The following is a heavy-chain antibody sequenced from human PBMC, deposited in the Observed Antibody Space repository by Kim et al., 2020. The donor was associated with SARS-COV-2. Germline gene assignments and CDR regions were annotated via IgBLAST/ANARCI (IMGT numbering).Heavy chain of an antibody. D-gene: IGHD2-21*02. Sequence: SETLSLTCTISGGSISSACYYWNWIRQRPGKGLEWIGYIFDIETTFYNPALKSRLSMSIDRSKKLFSMKLSSVTAADTAVYFCAIATSDIQFRAVGAFHFWGQGTMVTVSS. CDR1: GGSISSACYY. CDR2: IFDIETT. CDR3: AIATSDIQFRAVGAFHF. V-gene: IGHV4-31*03. J-gene: IGHJ3*01.